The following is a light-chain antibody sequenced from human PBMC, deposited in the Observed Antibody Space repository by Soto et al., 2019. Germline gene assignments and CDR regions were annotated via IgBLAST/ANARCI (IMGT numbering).Light chain of an antibody. CDR3: CSYAGSYTHA. V-gene: IGLV2-11*01. CDR1: SSDVGTYTY. Sequence: QSALTQPRSVSGSPGQSVTISCTGTSSDVGTYTYVSWYQQHPGKAPKLIIYDVIKRPSGVPDRFSGSKSGNTASLTISGLQAEDEADYYCCSYAGSYTHAFGPGTKLTVL. J-gene: IGLJ1*01. CDR2: DVI.